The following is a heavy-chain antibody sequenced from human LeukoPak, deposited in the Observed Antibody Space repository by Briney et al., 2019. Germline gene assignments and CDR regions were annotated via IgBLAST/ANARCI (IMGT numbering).Heavy chain of an antibody. CDR1: GYTFNTYD. CDR2: IRGYNGDT. V-gene: IGHV1-18*01. D-gene: IGHD3-16*02. Sequence: ASVKVSCKASGYTFNTYDISWVRQAPGQGLEWMGWIRGYNGDTNYAQKFRARVTMTTDTSTSTAYMEVRSLRTDDTAVYYCAREEYAWGSYRCVDYWGQGTLVTVSS. J-gene: IGHJ4*02. CDR3: AREEYAWGSYRCVDY.